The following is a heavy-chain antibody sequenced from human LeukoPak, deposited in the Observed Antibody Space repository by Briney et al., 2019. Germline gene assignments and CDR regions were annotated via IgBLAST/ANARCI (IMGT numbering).Heavy chain of an antibody. CDR3: AKFWGSYNYGYYFDY. J-gene: IGHJ4*02. CDR1: GFTFSSYG. V-gene: IGHV3-30*18. D-gene: IGHD5-18*01. CDR2: ISYDGSNK. Sequence: GGSLRLSCAASGFTFSSYGMHWVRQAPGKGLEWVAVISYDGSNKYYADSVKGRFTISRDNSKNTLYLQMDSLRAEDTAAYYCAKFWGSYNYGYYFDYWGQGTLVTVSS.